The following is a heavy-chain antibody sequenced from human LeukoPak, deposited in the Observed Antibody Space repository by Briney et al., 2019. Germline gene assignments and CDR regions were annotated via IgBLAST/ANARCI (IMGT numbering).Heavy chain of an antibody. V-gene: IGHV4-59*01. CDR3: ARDTVAAAGDFDY. Sequence: SEPLSLTCTVSGGSIRSSFWSWIRQPPGKGLEWIGCINDSGRSHYNPSLKSRVTISVDTSKNQFSLRLSSVSAADTALYFCARDTVAAAGDFDYWGQGTLVTVSS. J-gene: IGHJ4*02. CDR1: GGSIRSSF. CDR2: INDSGRS. D-gene: IGHD6-25*01.